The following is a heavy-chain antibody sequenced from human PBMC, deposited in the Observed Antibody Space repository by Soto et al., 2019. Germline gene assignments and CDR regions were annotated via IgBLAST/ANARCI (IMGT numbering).Heavy chain of an antibody. CDR1: GFTFTNYY. CDR2: INPSGGST. V-gene: IGHV1-46*01. J-gene: IGHJ6*02. D-gene: IGHD2-8*01. CDR3: APLGYCTNGVCYGPYYDMDV. Sequence: QVQLVQSGAEVKKPGASVKVSCKASGFTFTNYYMHWVRQAPGQGLERMGTINPSGGSTTYAQKFQGRVTMTTDTSTSTAYMELGSLRSEDTAVYYCAPLGYCTNGVCYGPYYDMDVWGQGTTVTVSS.